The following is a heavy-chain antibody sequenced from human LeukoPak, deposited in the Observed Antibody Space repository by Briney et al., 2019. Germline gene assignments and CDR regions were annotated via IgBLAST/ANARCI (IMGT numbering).Heavy chain of an antibody. D-gene: IGHD6-6*01. CDR2: IYYSGST. J-gene: IGHJ4*02. CDR3: ARSSGSSSSKRDFDC. Sequence: SQTLSLTCTVSGGSISSGGYYWSWIRQHPGNGLEWIGYIYYSGSTYYNPSLKSRVTISVDTSKNQFSLKLSSVTAADTAVYYCARSSGSSSSKRDFDCWGQGTLVTVSS. CDR1: GGSISSGGYY. V-gene: IGHV4-31*03.